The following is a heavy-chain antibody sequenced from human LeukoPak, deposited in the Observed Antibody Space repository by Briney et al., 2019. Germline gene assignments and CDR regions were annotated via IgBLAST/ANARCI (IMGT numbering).Heavy chain of an antibody. Sequence: SETLSLTCAVSGYSISSGDYWGWIRQPPGKGLEWIGSIYHSGSTYYNPSLKSRVTISVDTSKNQFSLRLSSVTAADTAVYYCARGLTYYDFWSGHHPGSYDMDVWGKGTTVTVSS. D-gene: IGHD3-3*01. CDR3: ARGLTYYDFWSGHHPGSYDMDV. J-gene: IGHJ6*03. CDR2: IYHSGST. CDR1: GYSISSGDY. V-gene: IGHV4-38-2*01.